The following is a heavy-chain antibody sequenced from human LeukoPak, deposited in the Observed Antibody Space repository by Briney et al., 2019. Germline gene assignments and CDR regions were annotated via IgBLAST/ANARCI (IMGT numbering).Heavy chain of an antibody. Sequence: KPSETLSLTCTVSGGSISSSSYYWGWIRQPPGKGLEWIGSIYYSGSTYYNPSLKSRVTISVDTSKNQFSLKLSSVTAADTAVYYCARPQESSLGAFDIWGQGTMVTVSS. D-gene: IGHD3-16*01. CDR1: GGSISSSSYY. CDR2: IYYSGST. J-gene: IGHJ3*02. CDR3: ARPQESSLGAFDI. V-gene: IGHV4-39*07.